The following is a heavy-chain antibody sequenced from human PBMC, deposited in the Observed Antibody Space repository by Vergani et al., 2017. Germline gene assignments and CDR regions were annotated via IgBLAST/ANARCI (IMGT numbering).Heavy chain of an antibody. CDR2: ICHTEDT. CDR3: ATIGYRRWGYYFDF. J-gene: IGHJ4*02. CDR1: GGSISSNHC. V-gene: IGHV4-4*02. Sequence: QLQLQESGPGLVKPSETLSLICTVSGGSISSNHCWTWVRQPPGKGLEWIGEICHTEDTQYSPSLKSRVPVSVDESRNLFSLRLNSVTAADTSVYYCATIGYRRWGYYFDFWGQGILVTVSS. D-gene: IGHD2-2*02.